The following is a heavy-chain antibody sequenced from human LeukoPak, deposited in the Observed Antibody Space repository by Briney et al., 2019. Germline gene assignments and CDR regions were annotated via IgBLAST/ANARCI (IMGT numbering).Heavy chain of an antibody. J-gene: IGHJ6*04. V-gene: IGHV1-18*01. Sequence: GASVKVSCKASGYTFTSYGISWVRQAPGQGLEWMGWISAYNGNTNYAQKLQGRVTMTTDTSTSTAYMELRSLRSDDTAVYYCASNQYSGSYSPRDGMDVWGKGTTVTVSS. CDR1: GYTFTSYG. CDR3: ASNQYSGSYSPRDGMDV. CDR2: ISAYNGNT. D-gene: IGHD1-26*01.